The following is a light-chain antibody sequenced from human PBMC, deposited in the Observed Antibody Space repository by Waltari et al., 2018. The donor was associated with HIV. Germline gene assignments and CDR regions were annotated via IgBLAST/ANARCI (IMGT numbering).Light chain of an antibody. Sequence: DIVMTQSPDALALSLGERATITCKSSRTILYNSNNKNYLAWYQQKPGQPPKLLIYWASTRESGVPDRFSGSGSGTDFTLTISNVQTEDMAVYYCQQYFNTPLTFGGGTKVEIK. V-gene: IGKV4-1*01. CDR3: QQYFNTPLT. CDR1: RTILYNSNNKNY. J-gene: IGKJ4*01. CDR2: WAS.